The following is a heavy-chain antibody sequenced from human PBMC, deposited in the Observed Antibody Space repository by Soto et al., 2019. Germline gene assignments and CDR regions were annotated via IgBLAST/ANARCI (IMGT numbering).Heavy chain of an antibody. J-gene: IGHJ4*02. Sequence: QVQLVQSGDEVKKSGASLKVSCKASGYTFTGYYIHWVRQAPGQGLEWMGWINPKSGDTNYAQKFQGRVSMTRDTSITTAYMEVGRLNSDDTSVYYCARGSPRRGGIPTYGGQGTLVTFSS. CDR1: GYTFTGYY. D-gene: IGHD3-16*02. V-gene: IGHV1-2*02. CDR2: INPKSGDT. CDR3: ARGSPRRGGIPTY.